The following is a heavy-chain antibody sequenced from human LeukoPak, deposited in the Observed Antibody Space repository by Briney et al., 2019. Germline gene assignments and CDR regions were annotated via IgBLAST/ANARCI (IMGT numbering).Heavy chain of an antibody. D-gene: IGHD2-2*01. J-gene: IGHJ4*02. Sequence: TPETLSLTCAVSGYSISSNNWWGWIRPPPGGGLEWIGYIYYSGTTYYNPSLKSRVTMSIDTSKNQLSLKVSSVTAVDTALYYCARHYCSTTSCYVDYWGQGTLVTVSS. CDR2: IYYSGTT. V-gene: IGHV4-28*01. CDR1: GYSISSNNW. CDR3: ARHYCSTTSCYVDY.